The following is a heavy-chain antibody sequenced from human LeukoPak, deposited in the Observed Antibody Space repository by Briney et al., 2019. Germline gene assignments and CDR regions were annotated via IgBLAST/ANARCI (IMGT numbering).Heavy chain of an antibody. J-gene: IGHJ6*03. Sequence: ASVKVSCKASGYTFNRFGISWVRQAPGQGLECMGWISADNGDTSNAQKVQGRMTMTTATSTTTAFMELRSLRLDDTAVYYCARDVSRRDRRDSNSFFFYDYFMDVWGKGTTVTVSS. CDR2: ISADNGDT. CDR1: GYTFNRFG. D-gene: IGHD4-23*01. V-gene: IGHV1-18*01. CDR3: ARDVSRRDRRDSNSFFFYDYFMDV.